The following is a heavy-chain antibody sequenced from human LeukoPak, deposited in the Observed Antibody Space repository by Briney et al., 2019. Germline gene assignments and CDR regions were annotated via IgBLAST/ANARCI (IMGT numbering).Heavy chain of an antibody. CDR2: IKQDGSEE. CDR1: GLTFSSYW. CDR3: VVSDYYDSSGSDY. V-gene: IGHV3-7*01. Sequence: GGSLRLSCAASGLTFSSYWMSWVRQAPGKGLEWVANIKQDGSEEYYVDSVKGRFTISRDNAKNSLYLQMNSLRAEDTAVYYCVVSDYYDSSGSDYWGQGTLVTVSS. J-gene: IGHJ4*02. D-gene: IGHD3-22*01.